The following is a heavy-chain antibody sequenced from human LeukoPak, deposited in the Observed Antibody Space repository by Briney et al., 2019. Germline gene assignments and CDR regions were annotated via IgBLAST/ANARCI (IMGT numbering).Heavy chain of an antibody. CDR2: INPNSGGT. V-gene: IGHV1-2*02. Sequence: ASVKVSCKASGYTFTGYYTHWVRQAPGQGLEWMGWINPNSGGTNYAQKFQGRVTMTRDTSISTAYMELSRLRSDDTAVYYCARYCSSTSCYGFDYWGQGTLVTVSS. D-gene: IGHD2-2*01. CDR1: GYTFTGYY. J-gene: IGHJ4*02. CDR3: ARYCSSTSCYGFDY.